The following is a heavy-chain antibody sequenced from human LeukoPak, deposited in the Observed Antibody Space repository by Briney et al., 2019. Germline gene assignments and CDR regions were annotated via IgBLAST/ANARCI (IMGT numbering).Heavy chain of an antibody. V-gene: IGHV5-51*01. D-gene: IGHD3-10*01. CDR3: ARQAPINYGSGSYYKGGFDY. J-gene: IGHJ4*02. Sequence: GESLKISCKGSGYSFTSYWIGWVRQMPGKGLEWMGIIYPGDSDTRYSPSFQGQVTISADKSISTAYLQWSSLKASDTAMYYCARQAPINYGSGSYYKGGFDYWGQGTLVTVSS. CDR1: GYSFTSYW. CDR2: IYPGDSDT.